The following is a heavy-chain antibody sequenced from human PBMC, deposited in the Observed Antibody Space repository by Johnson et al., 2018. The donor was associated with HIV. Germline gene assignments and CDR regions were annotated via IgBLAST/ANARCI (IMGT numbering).Heavy chain of an antibody. D-gene: IGHD2-15*01. CDR1: GFIVSDTD. CDR2: IYTDGKT. CDR3: ATGSLVVVGADGLIQLHDAFDI. V-gene: IGHV3-53*01. J-gene: IGHJ3*02. Sequence: VQLVESGGGLIQPGGSLRLSCAVSGFIVSDTDMAWVRQAPGKGLELVSVIYTDGKTYYADSVRGRFTISRDSSNNTLYVQMNDLRAEDTALYYCATGSLVVVGADGLIQLHDAFDIWGRGTKVTVSS.